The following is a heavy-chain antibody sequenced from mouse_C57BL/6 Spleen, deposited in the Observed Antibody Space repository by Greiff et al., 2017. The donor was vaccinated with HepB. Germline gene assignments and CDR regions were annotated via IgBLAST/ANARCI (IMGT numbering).Heavy chain of an antibody. V-gene: IGHV1-80*01. CDR1: GYAFSSYW. Sequence: QVQLQQSGAELVKPGASVKISCKASGYAFSSYWMNWVKQRPGKGLEWIGQIYPGDGDTNYNGKFKGKATLTADKSSSTAYMQLSSLTAEDSAVYFCARMGITTVVEIDYWGQGTTLTVSS. D-gene: IGHD1-1*01. CDR2: IYPGDGDT. J-gene: IGHJ2*01. CDR3: ARMGITTVVEIDY.